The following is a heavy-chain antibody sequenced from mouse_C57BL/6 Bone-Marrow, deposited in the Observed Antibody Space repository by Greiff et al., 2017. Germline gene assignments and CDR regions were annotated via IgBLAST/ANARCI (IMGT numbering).Heavy chain of an antibody. CDR2: INPNNGGT. J-gene: IGHJ2*01. CDR1: GYTFTDYY. Sequence: EVQLQQSGPELVKPGASVKISCKASGYTFTDYYMNWVKQSHGKSLEWIGDINPNNGGTSYNQKFKGKATLTVDKSSSTAYMELRSLTSEDSAVYYCARTVEGPYYFDYWGQGTTLTVSS. CDR3: ARTVEGPYYFDY. D-gene: IGHD1-1*01. V-gene: IGHV1-26*01.